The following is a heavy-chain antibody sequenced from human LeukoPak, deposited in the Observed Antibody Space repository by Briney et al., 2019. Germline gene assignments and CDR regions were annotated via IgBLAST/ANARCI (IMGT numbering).Heavy chain of an antibody. CDR2: IWYDGSNK. D-gene: IGHD3-22*01. CDR3: AKGGNYYDSSGDTFDP. V-gene: IGHV3-33*06. Sequence: PGRSLRLSCAASGFTFSSYRMHWVRQAPGKGLEWVAVIWYDGSNKYYADSVKGRFTISRDNSKNTPYLQMNSLRAEDTAVYYCAKGGNYYDSSGDTFDPWGQGTLVTVSS. CDR1: GFTFSSYR. J-gene: IGHJ5*02.